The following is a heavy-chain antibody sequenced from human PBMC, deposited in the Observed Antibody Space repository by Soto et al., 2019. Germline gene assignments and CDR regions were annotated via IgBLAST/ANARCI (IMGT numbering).Heavy chain of an antibody. CDR1: GFTVSSNY. CDR3: ARGGSGWYPRPLSFDY. V-gene: IGHV3-53*01. D-gene: IGHD6-13*01. Sequence: GGSLRLSCAASGFTVSSNYMSWVRQAPGKGLEWVSVIYSGGSTYYADSVKGRFTISRDNSKNTLYLQMNSLRAEDTAVYYCARGGSGWYPRPLSFDYWGQGTLVTVSS. J-gene: IGHJ4*02. CDR2: IYSGGST.